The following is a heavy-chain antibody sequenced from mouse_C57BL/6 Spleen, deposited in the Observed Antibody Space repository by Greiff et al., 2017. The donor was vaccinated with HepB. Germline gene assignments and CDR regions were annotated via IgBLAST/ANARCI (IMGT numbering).Heavy chain of an antibody. CDR3: AITGTGRGWFDY. J-gene: IGHJ2*01. V-gene: IGHV1-19*01. Sequence: VQLQQSGPVLVKPGASVKMSCKASGYTFTDYYMNWVKQSHGKSLEWIGVINPYNGGTSYNQKFKGKATLTVDKSSSTAYMELNSLTSEDSAVYYCAITGTGRGWFDYWGQGTTLTVSS. CDR2: INPYNGGT. D-gene: IGHD4-1*01. CDR1: GYTFTDYY.